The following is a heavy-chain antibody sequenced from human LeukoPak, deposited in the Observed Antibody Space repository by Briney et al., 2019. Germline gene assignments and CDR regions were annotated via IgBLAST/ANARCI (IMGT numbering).Heavy chain of an antibody. J-gene: IGHJ4*02. V-gene: IGHV3-21*04. CDR1: GFAFSSYW. Sequence: GGSLRLSCVASGFAFSSYWMNWVRQAPGKGLEWVSSISSSSSYIYYADSVKGRFTISRDNAKNSLYLQMNSLRAEDTAVYYCAKTTPPNYYDSSGYSAAVDYWGQGTLVTVSS. D-gene: IGHD3-22*01. CDR2: ISSSSSYI. CDR3: AKTTPPNYYDSSGYSAAVDY.